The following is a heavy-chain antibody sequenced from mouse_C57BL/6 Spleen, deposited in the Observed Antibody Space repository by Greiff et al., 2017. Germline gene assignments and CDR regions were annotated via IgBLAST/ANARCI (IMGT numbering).Heavy chain of an antibody. Sequence: QVQLQQPGAELVKPGASVKMSCKASGYTFTSYWITWVKQRPGQGLEWIGDIYPGSGSTNYNEKFKSKATLTVDTSSSTAYMQLSSLTSEDSAVDYWARDDGFFYYAMDYWGQGTSVTVSS. CDR2: IYPGSGST. CDR3: ARDDGFFYYAMDY. J-gene: IGHJ4*01. V-gene: IGHV1-55*01. D-gene: IGHD2-3*01. CDR1: GYTFTSYW.